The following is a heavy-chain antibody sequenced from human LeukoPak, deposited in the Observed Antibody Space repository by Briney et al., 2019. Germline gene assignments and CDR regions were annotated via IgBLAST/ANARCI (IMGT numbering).Heavy chain of an antibody. CDR2: INWNGGST. CDR3: AKDRRSGWHKIGAFDI. V-gene: IGHV3-20*04. CDR1: GFTFDDYG. J-gene: IGHJ3*02. Sequence: PGGSLRLSCAASGFTFDDYGMSWVRRAPGKGLEWVSGINWNGGSTGYADSVKGRFTISGDNAKNSLYLQMNSLRAEDTALYYCAKDRRSGWHKIGAFDIWGQGTMVTVSS. D-gene: IGHD6-19*01.